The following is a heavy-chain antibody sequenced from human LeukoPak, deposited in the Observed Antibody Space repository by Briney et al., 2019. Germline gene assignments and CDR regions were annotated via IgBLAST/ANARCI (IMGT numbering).Heavy chain of an antibody. CDR3: VGYCSGGSCYWFDP. V-gene: IGHV4-4*02. Sequence: PSETLSLTCAVSGGSISSSNWWSWVRQPPGKGLEWIGEIYHSGSTNYNPSLKSRVTISVDKSKNQFSLKLSSVTAADTAVYHCVGYCSGGSCYWFDPWGQGTLVTVSS. D-gene: IGHD2-15*01. J-gene: IGHJ5*02. CDR2: IYHSGST. CDR1: GGSISSSNW.